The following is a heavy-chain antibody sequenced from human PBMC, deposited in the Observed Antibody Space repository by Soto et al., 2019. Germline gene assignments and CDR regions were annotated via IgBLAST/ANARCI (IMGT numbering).Heavy chain of an antibody. CDR3: ARKGTGAPVDY. J-gene: IGHJ4*02. Sequence: QVQLVQSGAEVKKPGASVKVSCKASGYTFRSYGISWVRQAPGQGLEWMGWISANNGNTHYAQRLQGRVTLPTDTSTSTAYMEVRSLRSDDTAVYYCARKGTGAPVDYWGQGTLVTVSS. CDR2: ISANNGNT. CDR1: GYTFRSYG. V-gene: IGHV1-18*01. D-gene: IGHD1-1*01.